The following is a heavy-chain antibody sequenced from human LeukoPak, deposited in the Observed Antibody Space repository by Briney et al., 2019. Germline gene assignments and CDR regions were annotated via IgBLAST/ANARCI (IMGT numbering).Heavy chain of an antibody. CDR2: ISAYNGNT. CDR1: GYTFTSYG. D-gene: IGHD2-15*01. V-gene: IGHV1-18*01. CDR3: ARDVYCSGGSCYPRSGWFDP. J-gene: IGHJ5*02. Sequence: GASVKVSCXASGYTFTSYGISWVRQAPGQGLEWMGWISAYNGNTNYAQKLQGRVTMTTDTSTSTTYMELRSLRSDDTAVYYCARDVYCSGGSCYPRSGWFDPWGQGTLVTVSS.